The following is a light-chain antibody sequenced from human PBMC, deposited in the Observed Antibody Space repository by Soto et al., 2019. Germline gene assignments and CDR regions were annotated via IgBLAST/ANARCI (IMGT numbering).Light chain of an antibody. Sequence: VLTQSPATLSVSPGERAAVSCRASQSLSSNLAWYQQKPGQAPRLLVYGASSRATGIPDRFSGSGSGTDFTLTISRLEPEDFAVYYCQQYGTSLTFGGGTKVDIK. CDR1: QSLSSN. CDR2: GAS. J-gene: IGKJ4*01. V-gene: IGKV3-20*01. CDR3: QQYGTSLT.